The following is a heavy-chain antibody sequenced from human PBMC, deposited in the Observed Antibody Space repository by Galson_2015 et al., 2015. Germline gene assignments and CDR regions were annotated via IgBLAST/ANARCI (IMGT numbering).Heavy chain of an antibody. CDR3: ARDPWRRSYKVFYFDY. D-gene: IGHD1-26*01. Sequence: SLRLSCAASGFTFSSYTISWVRQAPGKGLEWVSYISSSSATIYYADSVKGRFTISRDNAKNSLYLQMNSLRDEDTAVYYCARDPWRRSYKVFYFDYWGQRTLVTVSS. J-gene: IGHJ4*02. CDR2: ISSSSATI. V-gene: IGHV3-48*02. CDR1: GFTFSSYT.